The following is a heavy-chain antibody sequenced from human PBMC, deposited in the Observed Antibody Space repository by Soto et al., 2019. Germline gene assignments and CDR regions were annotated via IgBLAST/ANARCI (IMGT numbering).Heavy chain of an antibody. J-gene: IGHJ3*02. CDR2: IYTSGST. V-gene: IGHV4-4*07. CDR3: ARDVGTTTRIAFDI. Sequence: KTSETLSLTCTVSGGSISSYYWSWIRQPAGKGLEWIGRIYTSGSTNYNPSLKSRVTMSVDTSKNQFSLKLSSVSAADTAVYYCARDVGTTTRIAFDIWGQGTMVTVSS. D-gene: IGHD1-7*01. CDR1: GGSISSYY.